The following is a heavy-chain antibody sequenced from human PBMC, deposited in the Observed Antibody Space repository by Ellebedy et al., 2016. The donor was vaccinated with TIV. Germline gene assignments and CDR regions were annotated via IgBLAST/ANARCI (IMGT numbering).Heavy chain of an antibody. Sequence: SETLSLTCTVSGDSISSVDSFWDWIRQPPGKGLEWIGTVYYNGNTYYNPSLKSRVTISGDTSKNQFSRELSSVTAADTAVYYCARRRRWIDYIDYWGQGSLVTVSS. CDR3: ARRRRWIDYIDY. CDR2: VYYNGNT. V-gene: IGHV4-39*01. D-gene: IGHD4/OR15-4a*01. J-gene: IGHJ4*02. CDR1: GDSISSVDSF.